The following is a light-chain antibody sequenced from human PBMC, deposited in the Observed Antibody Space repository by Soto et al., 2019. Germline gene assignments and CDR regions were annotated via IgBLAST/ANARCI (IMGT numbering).Light chain of an antibody. J-gene: IGKJ1*01. CDR2: DAS. CDR3: QQRSNWPWT. Sequence: EIVLTQSPATLSLSPGERATLSCRASQSVSSYLAWYQQKPGQAPRLLIYDASNRATGIPARFSGSGSGTTFSLTIISLEPEDFAVYYYQQRSNWPWTFGQGTKVEIK. CDR1: QSVSSY. V-gene: IGKV3-11*01.